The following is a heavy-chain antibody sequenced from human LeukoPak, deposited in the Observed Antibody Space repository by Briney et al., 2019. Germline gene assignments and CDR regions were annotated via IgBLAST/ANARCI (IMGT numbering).Heavy chain of an antibody. CDR2: IYHSGTT. CDR1: GDSISSNY. CDR3: ARGEIRIGVYFDF. D-gene: IGHD2-8*01. Sequence: TSSETLSLTCTVSGDSISSNYGRWVRQSPEKGREWIGNIYHSGTTNYNPSLKSRVSMSIDKSQNQFSLRLHSVTPADTAIYYCARGEIRIGVYFDFWGQGNLVTVSS. J-gene: IGHJ4*02. V-gene: IGHV4-59*01.